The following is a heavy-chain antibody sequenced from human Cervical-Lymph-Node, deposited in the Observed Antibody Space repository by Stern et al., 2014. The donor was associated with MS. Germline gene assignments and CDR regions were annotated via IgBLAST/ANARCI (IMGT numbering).Heavy chain of an antibody. D-gene: IGHD3-9*01. J-gene: IGHJ6*02. Sequence: QLQLQESGPGLVKPSQTLSLTCTVSGGSISSGSYYWSWIRQPAGKGLEWIGRIYTSGSTNYNPSLKRRVTISVDTSNNKFSLKLSSVTAADTAVYYCARDCRLRYFDNYGMDVWGQGTTVTVSS. CDR1: GGSISSGSYY. CDR2: IYTSGST. CDR3: ARDCRLRYFDNYGMDV. V-gene: IGHV4-61*02.